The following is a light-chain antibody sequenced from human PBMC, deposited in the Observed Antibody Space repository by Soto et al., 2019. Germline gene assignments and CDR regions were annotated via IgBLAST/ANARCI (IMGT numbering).Light chain of an antibody. J-gene: IGLJ2*01. CDR2: DVS. CDR1: SSDVGGYNY. V-gene: IGLV2-14*01. CDR3: SSYTSSSTLV. Sequence: QSALTQPASVSGSPGQSITISCTGTSSDVGGYNYVSWYQQHPGKAPKLMIYDVSNRPSGVSNGFSGSKSGNTASLTISGLQAEDEADYYFSSYTSSSTLVFGGGTKLTVL.